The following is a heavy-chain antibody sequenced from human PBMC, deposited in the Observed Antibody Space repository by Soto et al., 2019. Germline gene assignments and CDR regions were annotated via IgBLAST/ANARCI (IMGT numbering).Heavy chain of an antibody. CDR3: AGGSYYDILTGYYKIDYYFDY. J-gene: IGHJ4*02. Sequence: ASVKVSCKASGYTFTGYYMHWVRQAPGQGLEWMGWINPNSGGTNYAQKFQGWVPMTRDTSISTANMELSRLRSDDTAVYYCAGGSYYDILTGYYKIDYYFDYWGQGTLVTVSS. CDR2: INPNSGGT. CDR1: GYTFTGYY. V-gene: IGHV1-2*04. D-gene: IGHD3-9*01.